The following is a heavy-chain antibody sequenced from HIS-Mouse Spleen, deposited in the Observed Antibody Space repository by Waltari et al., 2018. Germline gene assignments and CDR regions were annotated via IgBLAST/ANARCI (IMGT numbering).Heavy chain of an antibody. CDR3: AREIPYSSSWYDWYFDL. CDR2: IYYSGST. D-gene: IGHD6-13*01. V-gene: IGHV4-39*07. Sequence: QLQLQESGPGLVKPSETLSLTCTVSGGSLSHSRYFLGRIRQPPGKGLEWIGSIYYSGSTYYNPSLKSRVTISVDTSKNQFSLKLSSVTAADTAVYYCAREIPYSSSWYDWYFDLWGRGTLVTVSS. J-gene: IGHJ2*01. CDR1: GGSLSHSRYF.